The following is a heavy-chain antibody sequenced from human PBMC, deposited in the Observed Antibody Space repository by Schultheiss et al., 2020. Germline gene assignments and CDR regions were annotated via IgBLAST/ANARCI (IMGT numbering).Heavy chain of an antibody. J-gene: IGHJ6*03. V-gene: IGHV3-23*01. CDR3: AKDRIAARRDYYYYMDV. D-gene: IGHD6-6*01. CDR1: GFTFSSYG. CDR2: ISGSGGST. Sequence: GGSLRLSCAASGFTFSSYGMHWVRQAPGKGLEWVSAISGSGGSTYYADSVKGRFTISRDNSKNTLYLQMNSLRAEDTAVYYCAKDRIAARRDYYYYMDVWGKGTTVTVSS.